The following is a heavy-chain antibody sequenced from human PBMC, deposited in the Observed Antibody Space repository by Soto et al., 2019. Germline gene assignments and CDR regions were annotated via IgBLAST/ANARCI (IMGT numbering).Heavy chain of an antibody. J-gene: IGHJ5*02. CDR2: ISGSGGST. Sequence: GGSLRLSCAASGFTFSSYAMNWVRQAPGKGLEWVSVISGSGGSTYYADAVKGRFTISRDNSKNTLYLQMNSLRAEDTAVYYCARDQGIAAAATLPGPWGQGTLVTVSS. CDR1: GFTFSSYA. V-gene: IGHV3-23*01. CDR3: ARDQGIAAAATLPGP. D-gene: IGHD6-13*01.